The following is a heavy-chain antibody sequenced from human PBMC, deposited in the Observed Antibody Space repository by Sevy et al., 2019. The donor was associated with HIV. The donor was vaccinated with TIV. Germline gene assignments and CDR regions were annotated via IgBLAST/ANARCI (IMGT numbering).Heavy chain of an antibody. V-gene: IGHV3-21*01. Sequence: GGSLRLSCAASGFTFTSYSMTWFRQAPGRGLEWVSSISKHSNYIYYASSVEGRFTISRDNAQDSLYLQMTSVRAEDTGLYYCARSTYYYASGTFRESDFWGQGTLVTVSS. D-gene: IGHD3-10*01. CDR3: ARSTYYYASGTFRESDF. CDR2: ISKHSNYI. J-gene: IGHJ4*02. CDR1: GFTFTSYS.